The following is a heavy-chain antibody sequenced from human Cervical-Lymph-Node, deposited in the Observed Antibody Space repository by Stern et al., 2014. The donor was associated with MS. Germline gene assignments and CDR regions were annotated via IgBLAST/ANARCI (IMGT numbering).Heavy chain of an antibody. V-gene: IGHV3-11*01. D-gene: IGHD6-19*01. J-gene: IGHJ6*02. CDR1: GFTFSDYY. CDR3: ARGGAVAGGVYYYYGMDV. CDR2: ISSSGSNM. Sequence: QVQLVESGGGLVKPGGSLRLYCAASGFTFSDYYMSWVRQAPGKGLEWVSYISSSGSNMYYAGSVKGRFTISRDNAKNSLFLQMNSLRAEDTALYYCARGGAVAGGVYYYYGMDVWGQGTTVTVSS.